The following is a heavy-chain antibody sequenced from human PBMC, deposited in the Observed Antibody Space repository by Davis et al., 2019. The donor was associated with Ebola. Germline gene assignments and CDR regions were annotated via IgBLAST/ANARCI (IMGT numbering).Heavy chain of an antibody. D-gene: IGHD3-16*01. Sequence: GESLKISCVVSGITFSNHWMGWVRQAPGKGLEWVANMNQDGNKKYYVDSVKGRFSVSRDNAKNSQYLQMDSLRAEDTAVYFCARSAYWGFDYWGQGTLVTVSS. CDR1: GITFSNHW. CDR3: ARSAYWGFDY. V-gene: IGHV3-7*03. J-gene: IGHJ4*02. CDR2: MNQDGNKK.